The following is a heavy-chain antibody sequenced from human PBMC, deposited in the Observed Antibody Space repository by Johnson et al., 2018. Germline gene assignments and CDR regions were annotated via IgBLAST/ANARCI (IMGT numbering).Heavy chain of an antibody. D-gene: IGHD2-15*01. V-gene: IGHV3-7*01. CDR1: GFTFSSYW. J-gene: IGHJ3*02. Sequence: EVQLLESGGGLVQPGGSLRLSCAASGFTFSSYWMTWVRQAPGKGLEWVANIKQDGSEKYYVDSVKGRFTISRDNANNSLYLQMNSLSAEDTAVYYCARTYCSGGSCYAPLDAFDIWGQGTMVTVSS. CDR2: IKQDGSEK. CDR3: ARTYCSGGSCYAPLDAFDI.